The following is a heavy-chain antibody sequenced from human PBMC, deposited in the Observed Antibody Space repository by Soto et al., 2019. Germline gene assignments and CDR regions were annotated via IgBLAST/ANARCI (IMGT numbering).Heavy chain of an antibody. CDR3: ARANQIAPKRKAFDI. D-gene: IGHD6-13*01. J-gene: IGHJ3*02. Sequence: SETLSLTCTVSGDSIISYFWSWIRQPPGKGLEWIGYLHYSGSTNYNPSLKSRVTTSVDTSQNQFSLSRSSVTAAETAVYYCARANQIAPKRKAFDIWGQGTLVTVSS. CDR2: LHYSGST. V-gene: IGHV4-59*01. CDR1: GDSIISYF.